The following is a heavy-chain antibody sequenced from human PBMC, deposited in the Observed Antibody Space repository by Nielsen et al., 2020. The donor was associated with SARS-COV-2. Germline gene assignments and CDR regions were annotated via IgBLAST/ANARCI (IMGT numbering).Heavy chain of an antibody. J-gene: IGHJ6*02. D-gene: IGHD3-10*01. Sequence: VRQSPGKGLEWIGSIYYSGSTYYNPSLKSRVTISVDTSKNQFSLKLSSVTAADTAVYYCARGWRYGSGSYYYYYYGMDVWGQGTTVTVSS. V-gene: IGHV4-39*07. CDR3: ARGWRYGSGSYYYYYYGMDV. CDR2: IYYSGST.